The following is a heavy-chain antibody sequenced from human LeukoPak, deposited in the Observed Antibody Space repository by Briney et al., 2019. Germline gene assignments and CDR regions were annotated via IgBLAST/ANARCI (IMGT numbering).Heavy chain of an antibody. J-gene: IGHJ5*02. Sequence: SETLSLTCNVSGYSISSGYFWGWVRQAPGKGLEWIGSIYQRATVHYNPSLKSRVTISVDTSKNQFSLKLSSVTAADTAVYYCARMTYYYDSSGYSNWFDPWGQGTLVTVSS. CDR2: IYQRATV. D-gene: IGHD3-22*01. CDR1: GYSISSGYF. V-gene: IGHV4-38-2*02. CDR3: ARMTYYYDSSGYSNWFDP.